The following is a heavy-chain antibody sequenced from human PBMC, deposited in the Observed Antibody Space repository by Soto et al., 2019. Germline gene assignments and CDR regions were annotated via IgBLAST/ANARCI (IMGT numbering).Heavy chain of an antibody. V-gene: IGHV3-23*01. D-gene: IGHD5-12*01. CDR3: AKWSGYGDL. J-gene: IGHJ4*02. CDR2: ISVTGDTT. CDR1: GFTIITYS. Sequence: EVQMLESGGGLVQPGGSLRLSCAASGFTIITYSFTCVRQTPAKGLEWVSGISVTGDTTFYADSVKARFTISRDISKNTVYLQMHSRRVEDTAVYFCAKWSGYGDLWGQGTLVPVSS.